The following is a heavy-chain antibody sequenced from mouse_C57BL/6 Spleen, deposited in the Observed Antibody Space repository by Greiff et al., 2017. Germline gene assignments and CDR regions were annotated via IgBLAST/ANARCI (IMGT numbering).Heavy chain of an antibody. V-gene: IGHV2-6-1*01. CDR1: GFSLTSYG. CDR3: ARQGIYDGYFLDY. J-gene: IGHJ2*01. CDR2: IWSDGST. D-gene: IGHD2-3*01. Sequence: VKLMESGPGLVAPSQSLSITCTVSGFSLTSYGVHWVRQPPGKGLEWLVVIWSDGSTTYNSALKSRLSISKDNSKSQVFLKMNSLQTDDTAMYYCARQGIYDGYFLDYWGQGTTLTVSS.